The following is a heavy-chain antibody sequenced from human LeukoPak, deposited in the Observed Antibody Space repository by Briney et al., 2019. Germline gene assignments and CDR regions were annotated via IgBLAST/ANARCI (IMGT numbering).Heavy chain of an antibody. D-gene: IGHD6-13*01. CDR1: GFTFSSYS. J-gene: IGHJ6*03. CDR3: ARIAAAGPYYYYYMDV. V-gene: IGHV3-7*01. Sequence: GGSLRLSCAASGFTFSSYSMNWVRQAPGKGLEWVANIKQDGSEKYYVDSVKGRFTISRDNAKNSLYLQMNSLRAEDTAVYYCARIAAAGPYYYYYMDVWGKGTTVTVSS. CDR2: IKQDGSEK.